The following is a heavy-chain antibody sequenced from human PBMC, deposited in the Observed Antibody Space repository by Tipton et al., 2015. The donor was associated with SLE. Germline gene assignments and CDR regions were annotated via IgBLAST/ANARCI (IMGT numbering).Heavy chain of an antibody. V-gene: IGHV4-34*01. CDR2: LNDGYTP. CDR3: ARVGHGFDDSGYNSHYYYYMDV. D-gene: IGHD3-22*01. Sequence: TLSLTCTVSGGSISSYHWTWVRQPPGKGLEWIGGLNDGYTPNYNPSLESRVTISLDTSKNQFSLRLSSVTAADTAVYYCARVGHGFDDSGYNSHYYYYMDVWGKGTTVTVS. CDR1: GGSISSYH. J-gene: IGHJ6*03.